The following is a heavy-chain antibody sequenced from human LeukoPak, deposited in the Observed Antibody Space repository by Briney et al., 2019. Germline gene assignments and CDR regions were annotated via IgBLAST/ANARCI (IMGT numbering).Heavy chain of an antibody. D-gene: IGHD4-17*01. CDR1: GGSVSSGSYY. V-gene: IGHV4-61*01. J-gene: IGHJ4*02. Sequence: PSETLSLTCIVSGGSVSSGSYYWSWIRQPPGKGLEWIGYIYYSGSTNYNPSLKSRVTISVDTSKNQFSLKLSSVTAADTAVYYCARAYGDYGWVFDYWGQGTLVTVSS. CDR3: ARAYGDYGWVFDY. CDR2: IYYSGST.